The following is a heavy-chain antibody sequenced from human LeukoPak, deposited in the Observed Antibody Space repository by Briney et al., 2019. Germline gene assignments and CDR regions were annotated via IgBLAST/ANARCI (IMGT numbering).Heavy chain of an antibody. J-gene: IGHJ4*02. V-gene: IGHV3-30*02. D-gene: IGHD5-12*01. Sequence: NPGGSLRLSCAASGFTFSSYGMHWVRQAPGKGLEWVAFIRYDGSNKYYADSVKGRFTISRDSSKNTLYLQMNSLRAEDTAVYYCAKERTIVATIQNFDYWGQGTLVTVSS. CDR1: GFTFSSYG. CDR3: AKERTIVATIQNFDY. CDR2: IRYDGSNK.